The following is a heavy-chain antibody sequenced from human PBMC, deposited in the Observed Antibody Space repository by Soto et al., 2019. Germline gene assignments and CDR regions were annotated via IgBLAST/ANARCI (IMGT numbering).Heavy chain of an antibody. CDR2: IWYDGSNK. CDR3: ARGRPQNRVERTTNTIFGVVINY. J-gene: IGHJ4*02. Sequence: GGSLRLSCAASGFTFSSYGMHWVRQAPGKGLEWVAVIWYDGSNKYYADSVKGRFTISRDNSKNTVYLQMNSLRAEDTAVYYCARGRPQNRVERTTNTIFGVVINYWGQGTLVTVSS. D-gene: IGHD3-3*01. CDR1: GFTFSSYG. V-gene: IGHV3-33*01.